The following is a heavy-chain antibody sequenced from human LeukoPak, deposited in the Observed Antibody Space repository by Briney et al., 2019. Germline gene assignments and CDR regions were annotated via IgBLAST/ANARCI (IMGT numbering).Heavy chain of an antibody. Sequence: GGSLRLSCAGSGFTFSSYGMHWVRQAPGKGLEWVAVIWYDGSNKYYADSVKGRFTISRDNSKNTLYLQMNSLRAEDTAVYYCAKEGSSSSLFLDYWGQGTLVTVSS. J-gene: IGHJ4*02. D-gene: IGHD6-6*01. CDR1: GFTFSSYG. V-gene: IGHV3-33*06. CDR3: AKEGSSSSLFLDY. CDR2: IWYDGSNK.